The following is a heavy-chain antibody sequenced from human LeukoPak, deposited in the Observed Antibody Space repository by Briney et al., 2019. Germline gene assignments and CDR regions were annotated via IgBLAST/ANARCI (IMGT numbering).Heavy chain of an antibody. J-gene: IGHJ4*02. D-gene: IGHD3-10*01. CDR3: ARWAGSGSYYKGSYFDY. V-gene: IGHV4-4*07. Sequence: SETLSLTCTVSGGSISSYYWSWIRQPAGKGLEWIGRIYTSGSTNYNPSLKSRVTMSVDTSKNQFSLKLSSVTAADTAVYYCARWAGSGSYYKGSYFDYWGQGTQVTVSS. CDR2: IYTSGST. CDR1: GGSISSYY.